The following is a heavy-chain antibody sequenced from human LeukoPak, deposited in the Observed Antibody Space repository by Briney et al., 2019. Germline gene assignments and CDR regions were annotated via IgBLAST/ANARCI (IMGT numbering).Heavy chain of an antibody. CDR1: GGSIISYY. J-gene: IGHJ5*02. CDR3: ARGITMVRGLMVNWFDP. V-gene: IGHV4-59*01. D-gene: IGHD3-10*01. Sequence: SETLSLTCTVSGGSIISYYWSWIRQPPGKGLEWIGYIYYSGSTNYDPSLKSRVTISVDTSKNQFSLKLSSVTAADTAVYYCARGITMVRGLMVNWFDPWGQGTLVTVSS. CDR2: IYYSGST.